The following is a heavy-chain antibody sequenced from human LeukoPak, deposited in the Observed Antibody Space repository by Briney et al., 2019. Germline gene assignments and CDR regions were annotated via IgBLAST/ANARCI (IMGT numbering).Heavy chain of an antibody. D-gene: IGHD5-18*01. J-gene: IGHJ5*02. V-gene: IGHV5-51*01. Sequence: GESLKISCESSGYSFTNYWIGWVRQMPGKGLEWMGIIYPSDSDTRYSPSFQGQVTISADKATSTAYLRWNTLKASDTAIYYCARRRIRGDWFDPWGQGTLVTVSS. CDR1: GYSFTNYW. CDR3: ARRRIRGDWFDP. CDR2: IYPSDSDT.